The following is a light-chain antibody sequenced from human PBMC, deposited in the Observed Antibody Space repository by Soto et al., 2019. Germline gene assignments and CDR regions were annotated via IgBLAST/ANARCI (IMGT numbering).Light chain of an antibody. CDR3: QQCGNSPPWT. CDR1: QSVSSSY. Sequence: EIVLTQSPGTLCLSPGERATLACRASQSVSSSYLAWYQQKPGQAPRLLIYGASSRATGIPDRFSGSGSETDFTLTISRLEPEDFAVYYCQQCGNSPPWTFGQGTKVDIK. CDR2: GAS. J-gene: IGKJ1*01. V-gene: IGKV3-20*01.